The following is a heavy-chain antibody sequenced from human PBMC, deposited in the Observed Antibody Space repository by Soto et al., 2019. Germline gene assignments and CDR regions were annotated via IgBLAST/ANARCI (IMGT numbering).Heavy chain of an antibody. J-gene: IGHJ4*02. V-gene: IGHV3-11*04. CDR1: GFTFNDYY. D-gene: IGHD2-8*01. Sequence: GSLRLSCEGSGFTFNDYYMTWIRQAPGKGLEWVAYINTLSTAIYYADPVKGRFTISRDNAKNTVHLQMDSLRAEDTAVYYCARVMANLPWYFDYWGQGTLVTVSS. CDR3: ARVMANLPWYFDY. CDR2: INTLSTAI.